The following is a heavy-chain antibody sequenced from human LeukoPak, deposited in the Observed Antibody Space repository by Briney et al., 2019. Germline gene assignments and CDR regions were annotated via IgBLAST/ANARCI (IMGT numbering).Heavy chain of an antibody. D-gene: IGHD2-15*01. J-gene: IGHJ3*02. Sequence: EASVKVSCKASGYTFTSYYIHWVRQAPGQGLEWMGGIIPIFGTANYAQKFQGRVTMTRDMSTSTVYMELSSLRSEDTAVYYCARDPYCSGGSCLGLTRDDAFDIWGQGTMVTVSS. CDR1: GYTFTSYY. CDR3: ARDPYCSGGSCLGLTRDDAFDI. CDR2: IIPIFGTA. V-gene: IGHV1-46*01.